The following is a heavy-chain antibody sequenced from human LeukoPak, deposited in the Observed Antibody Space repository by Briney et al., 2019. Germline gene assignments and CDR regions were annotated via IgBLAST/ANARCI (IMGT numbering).Heavy chain of an antibody. V-gene: IGHV5-51*01. Sequence: GESLKISCEGSGYSFTSYWIGWVRQMPGKGLEWMGIIYPGDSDTRYSPSFQGQVTISADKSISTAYLQWSSLKASDTAMYYCPRGYSNYGFSYYYMDVWGKGTTVTVSS. CDR2: IYPGDSDT. D-gene: IGHD4-11*01. J-gene: IGHJ6*03. CDR1: GYSFTSYW. CDR3: PRGYSNYGFSYYYMDV.